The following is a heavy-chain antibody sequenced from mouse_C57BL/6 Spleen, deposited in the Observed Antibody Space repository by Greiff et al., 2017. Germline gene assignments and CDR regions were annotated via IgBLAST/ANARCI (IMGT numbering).Heavy chain of an antibody. J-gene: IGHJ4*01. CDR2: INPNNGGT. CDR3: ARGGSSYVGAMDY. D-gene: IGHD1-1*01. CDR1: GYTFTDYY. V-gene: IGHV1-26*01. Sequence: VQLQQSGPELVKPGASVKISCKASGYTFTDYYMNWVKQSHGKSLEWIGDINPNNGGTSYNQKFKGKATLTVDKSSSTAYMELRSLTSEDSAVXYCARGGSSYVGAMDYWGQGTSVTVSS.